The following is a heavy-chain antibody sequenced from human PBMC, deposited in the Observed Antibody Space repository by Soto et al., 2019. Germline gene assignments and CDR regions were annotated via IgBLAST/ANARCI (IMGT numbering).Heavy chain of an antibody. CDR2: IRSKSYGKTT. Sequence: PGGSLRLSCSTSGFTFGDYGMTWFRQAPRKGLEWVGLIRSKSYGKTTEYAASATDRFTISRDDSKRIAYLQMNSLKPDDTAVYYCTRERWDYGDPKWYSDLWGRGTLVTVSS. CDR3: TRERWDYGDPKWYSDL. CDR1: GFTFGDYG. V-gene: IGHV3-49*03. J-gene: IGHJ2*01. D-gene: IGHD4-17*01.